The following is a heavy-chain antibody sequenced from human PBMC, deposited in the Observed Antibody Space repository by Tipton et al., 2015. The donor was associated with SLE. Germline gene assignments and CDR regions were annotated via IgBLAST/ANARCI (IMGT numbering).Heavy chain of an antibody. Sequence: TLSLTCTVSGGSISSSSYYWGWIRQPPGKGLEWIGSIYHSGSTYYNPSLKSRVTISVDTSKNQFSLKLSSVTAADTAVYYCARGRDYYYYMDVWGKGTTVTVSS. CDR3: ARGRDYYYYMDV. CDR2: IYHSGST. CDR1: GGSISSSSYY. V-gene: IGHV4-39*07. J-gene: IGHJ6*03.